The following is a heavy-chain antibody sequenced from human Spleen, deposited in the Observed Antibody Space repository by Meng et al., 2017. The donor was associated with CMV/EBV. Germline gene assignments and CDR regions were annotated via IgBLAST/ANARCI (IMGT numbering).Heavy chain of an antibody. CDR3: ASSTSMNVHWFDP. J-gene: IGHJ5*02. CDR1: GGTFSSYA. D-gene: IGHD2-2*01. Sequence: KASGGTFSSYAISWVRQAPGQGLEWMGGIIPIFGTANYAQKFQGRVTITTDESTSTAYMELSSLRSEDTAVYYCASSTSMNVHWFDPWGQGTLVTVSS. V-gene: IGHV1-69*05. CDR2: IIPIFGTA.